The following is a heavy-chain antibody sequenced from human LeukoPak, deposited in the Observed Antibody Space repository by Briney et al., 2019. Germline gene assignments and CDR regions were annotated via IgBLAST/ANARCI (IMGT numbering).Heavy chain of an antibody. J-gene: IGHJ5*02. V-gene: IGHV3-30*04. D-gene: IGHD2-15*01. CDR3: ARRGGELVATCNWFGP. Sequence: GGSLRLSCAASGVTFRSYAMHWVRQGPGKGLEWVAAISYDGSNEYYADSVKGRFTISRDNSKNTVYLQMNSLRVEDTALYYCARRGGELVATCNWFGPWGQGTLVTVSS. CDR2: ISYDGSNE. CDR1: GVTFRSYA.